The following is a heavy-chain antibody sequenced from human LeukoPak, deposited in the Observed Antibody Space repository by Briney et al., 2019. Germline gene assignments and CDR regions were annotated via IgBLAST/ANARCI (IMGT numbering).Heavy chain of an antibody. CDR3: AREEVGSYLPYYFDY. CDR1: GYTFTDFP. V-gene: IGHV1-3*01. D-gene: IGHD1-26*01. CDR2: INAGNGNT. Sequence: GASVKVSCKGSGYTFTDFPIHWVRQARGQGLEWMAWINAGNGNTKYSQKFQGRVTITRDTSASTAYMELSSLRSEDTAVYYCAREEVGSYLPYYFDYWGQGTLVTVSS. J-gene: IGHJ4*02.